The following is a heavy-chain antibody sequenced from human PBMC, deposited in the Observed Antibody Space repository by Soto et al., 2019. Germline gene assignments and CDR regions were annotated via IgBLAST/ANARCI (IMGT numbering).Heavy chain of an antibody. Sequence: SVKVSCKASGGTFSSYTISWVRQAPGQGLEWMGRIIPILGIANYAQKFQGRVTITADKSTSTAYMELSSLRSEDTAVYYCARDHDDCSSTSCSNWFDPWGQGTLVTVSS. CDR1: GGTFSSYT. CDR3: ARDHDDCSSTSCSNWFDP. J-gene: IGHJ5*02. D-gene: IGHD2-2*01. V-gene: IGHV1-69*04. CDR2: IIPILGIA.